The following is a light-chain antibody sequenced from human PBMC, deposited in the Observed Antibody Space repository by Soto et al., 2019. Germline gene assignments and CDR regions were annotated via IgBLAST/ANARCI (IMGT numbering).Light chain of an antibody. CDR1: QSISNW. V-gene: IGKV1-5*01. CDR3: QQYSSHDLLT. Sequence: DIQMTQSPSTLSASVGDRVTITCRASQSISNWLAWYQQKPGKAPKLLIYDASTLESGVPSRFSGSGSGTEFTLTISSLQPDDFATYYCQQYSSHDLLTYGGGTKVDIK. CDR2: DAS. J-gene: IGKJ4*01.